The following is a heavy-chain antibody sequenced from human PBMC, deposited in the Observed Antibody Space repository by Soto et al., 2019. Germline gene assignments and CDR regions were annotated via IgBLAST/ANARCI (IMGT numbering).Heavy chain of an antibody. CDR2: LYYSGST. CDR3: ARHYSSGWDYFDY. Sequence: SETLSLTCNVSGGSIGTRNYYWAWIRQPPGKGLEWIGSLYYSGSTYYNPSLKSRVTISVDTSKNQFSLKVTSVTAADTAVYYCARHYSSGWDYFDYWGQGTLVTVSS. CDR1: GGSIGTRNYY. D-gene: IGHD6-19*01. J-gene: IGHJ4*02. V-gene: IGHV4-39*01.